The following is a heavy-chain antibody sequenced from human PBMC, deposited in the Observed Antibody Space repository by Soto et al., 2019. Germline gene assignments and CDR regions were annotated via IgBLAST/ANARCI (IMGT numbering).Heavy chain of an antibody. V-gene: IGHV3-23*01. CDR1: GFTFSSYA. Sequence: GGSLRLSCAASGFTFSSYAMSWVRQAPGKGLEWVSAISGNGGSTYYADSVKGRFTISRDNSKNTLYLQMNSLRAEDTAVYYCAKVVVVVAARSAEYFQHWGQGTLVTVSS. D-gene: IGHD2-15*01. CDR3: AKVVVVVAARSAEYFQH. J-gene: IGHJ1*01. CDR2: ISGNGGST.